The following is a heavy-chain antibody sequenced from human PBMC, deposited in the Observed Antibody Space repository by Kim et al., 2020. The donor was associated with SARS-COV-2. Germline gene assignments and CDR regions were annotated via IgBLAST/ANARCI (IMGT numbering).Heavy chain of an antibody. CDR1: GGSISSGGYY. CDR3: ARGFLDILTGYHDAFDI. J-gene: IGHJ3*02. CDR2: IYYSGST. V-gene: IGHV4-31*03. Sequence: SETLSLTCTVSGGSISSGGYYWSWIRQHPGKGLEWIGYIYYSGSTYYNPSLKSRVTISVDTSKNQFSLKLSSVTAADTAVYYCARGFLDILTGYHDAFDIWGQGTMVTVSS. D-gene: IGHD3-9*01.